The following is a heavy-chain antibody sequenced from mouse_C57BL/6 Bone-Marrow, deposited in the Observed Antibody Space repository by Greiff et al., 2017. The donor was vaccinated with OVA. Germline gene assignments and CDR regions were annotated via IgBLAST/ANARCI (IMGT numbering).Heavy chain of an antibody. Sequence: VQLQQSGAELVKPGASVKLSCTASGFNIKDYYMHWVKQRTEQGLEWIGRIDPEDGETKYASKFQGKATITADTSSNTAYLQLSSLTSEDTAVYYCTTGAGDGDYWGQGTTLTVSS. V-gene: IGHV14-2*01. CDR3: TTGAGDGDY. CDR1: GFNIKDYY. CDR2: IDPEDGET. J-gene: IGHJ2*01. D-gene: IGHD2-3*01.